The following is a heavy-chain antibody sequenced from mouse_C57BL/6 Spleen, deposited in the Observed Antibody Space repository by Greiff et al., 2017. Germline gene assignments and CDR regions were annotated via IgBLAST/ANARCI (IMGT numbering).Heavy chain of an antibody. D-gene: IGHD2-3*01. CDR2: INYDGSST. Sequence: DVKLVESEGGLVQPGRSLKLSCTASGFTFSDYYMAWVRQAPDKGLEWVANINYDGSSTYYPDSLKSRFTISRDNAKNILYLQMSSLKSEDTATYYCARYEGGSFAYWGQGTLVTVSA. CDR1: GFTFSDYY. CDR3: ARYEGGSFAY. V-gene: IGHV5-16*01. J-gene: IGHJ3*01.